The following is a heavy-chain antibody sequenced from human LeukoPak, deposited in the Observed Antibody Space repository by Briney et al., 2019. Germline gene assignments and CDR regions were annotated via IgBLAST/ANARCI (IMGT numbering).Heavy chain of an antibody. CDR2: ISGSGGST. V-gene: IGHV3-23*01. CDR3: AKDSKWELDPY. J-gene: IGHJ4*02. Sequence: GGSLRLSCSASGFTFSSYAMSWVRQAPGKGLDWVSAISGSGGSTYYADSVKGRFTISRDNSKNTLYLQMNSLTAEDTAVYYCAKDSKWELDPYCGQGTLVTVSS. D-gene: IGHD1-26*01. CDR1: GFTFSSYA.